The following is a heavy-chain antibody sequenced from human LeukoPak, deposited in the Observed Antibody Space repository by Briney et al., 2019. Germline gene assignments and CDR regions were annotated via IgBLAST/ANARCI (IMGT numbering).Heavy chain of an antibody. CDR1: GFTFSSYA. Sequence: GSLRLSCAASGFTFSSYAMSWVRQAPGKGLEWVSAISGSGGSTYYADSVKGRFTISRDNSKNTLYLQMNSLRAEDAAVYYCAKDLVGLSGSYKGDYWGQGTLVTVSS. D-gene: IGHD3-10*01. CDR3: AKDLVGLSGSYKGDY. CDR2: ISGSGGST. J-gene: IGHJ4*02. V-gene: IGHV3-23*01.